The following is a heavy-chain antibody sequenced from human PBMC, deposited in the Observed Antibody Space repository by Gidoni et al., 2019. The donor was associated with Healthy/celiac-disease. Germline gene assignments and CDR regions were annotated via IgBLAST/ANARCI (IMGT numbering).Heavy chain of an antibody. Sequence: QLQLQESGPGLVKPSETLSLTCTLSGGSISSSSYYCGWIRQPPGKGLEWIGGIYYSGRTYYNPSLKSRVTISVDTSKNQFSLKRSSVTAADTAVYYCARLAAPNEFIDYWGQGTLVTVSS. CDR2: IYYSGRT. J-gene: IGHJ4*02. CDR3: ARLAAPNEFIDY. CDR1: GGSISSSSYY. D-gene: IGHD1-1*01. V-gene: IGHV4-39*01.